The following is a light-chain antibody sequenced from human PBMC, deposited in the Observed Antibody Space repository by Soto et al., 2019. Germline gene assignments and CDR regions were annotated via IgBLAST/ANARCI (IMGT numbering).Light chain of an antibody. J-gene: IGKJ1*01. CDR2: VGS. CDR3: MEGLQSRT. CDR1: QSLLYSNVYTY. Sequence: DSVIAQSPLSLPVTPREPATISCRFTQSLLYSNVYTYLDWYLKKPGQSPQLLIYVGSNRVSGVPDRFSGSGSGKDFTLEISRVDAEDVGVYFCMEGLQSRTFGQGTKVDI. V-gene: IGKV2-28*01.